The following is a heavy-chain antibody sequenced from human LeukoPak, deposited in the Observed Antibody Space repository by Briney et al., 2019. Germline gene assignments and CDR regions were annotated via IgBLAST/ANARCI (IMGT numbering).Heavy chain of an antibody. J-gene: IGHJ5*02. CDR1: GYTFTGYY. Sequence: ASVKVSCKASGYTFTGYYMHWVRQAPGQGLEWMGWINPNSGGTNYAQKFQGRVTMTRDTSISTAYMELSRLRSDDTAVYYCARDHCSGTSCYSNWFDPWGQGTLVTVSS. CDR3: ARDHCSGTSCYSNWFDP. D-gene: IGHD2-2*01. CDR2: INPNSGGT. V-gene: IGHV1-2*02.